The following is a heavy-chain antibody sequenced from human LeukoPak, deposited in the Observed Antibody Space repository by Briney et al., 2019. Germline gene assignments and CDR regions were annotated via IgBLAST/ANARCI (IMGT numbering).Heavy chain of an antibody. J-gene: IGHJ6*03. CDR1: GGSISSSSYY. CDR2: IYYSGST. V-gene: IGHV4-39*07. D-gene: IGHD3-3*01. CDR3: ARDGTAGSNDFWESDDYYMDV. Sequence: NPSETLSLTCTVSGGSISSSSYYWGWIRQPPGKGLEWIGSIYYSGSTYYNPSLKSRVTISVDTSKNQFSLKLSSVTAADTAVYYCARDGTAGSNDFWESDDYYMDVWGKGTTVTVSS.